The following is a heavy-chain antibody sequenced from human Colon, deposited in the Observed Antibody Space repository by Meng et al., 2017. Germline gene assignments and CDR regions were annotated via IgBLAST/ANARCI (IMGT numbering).Heavy chain of an antibody. V-gene: IGHV4-4*02. Sequence: QGLLQESVPGLLKPSGTLSLTCTVSGGSSSSNNWWSWVRQSPGRGLEWIGEIYQSGSTNYSPSLKSRVTISLDKSKNQFSLKVSYMTAADTAVYFCARVPTTVDPFESWGQGTLVTVSS. J-gene: IGHJ4*02. D-gene: IGHD4-23*01. CDR2: IYQSGST. CDR1: GGSSSSNNW. CDR3: ARVPTTVDPFES.